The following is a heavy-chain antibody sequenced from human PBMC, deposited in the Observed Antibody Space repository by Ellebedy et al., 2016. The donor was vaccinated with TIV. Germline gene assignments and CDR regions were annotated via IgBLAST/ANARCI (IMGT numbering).Heavy chain of an antibody. Sequence: GESLKISCRASGFIFNDYGIQWVRQAPGKGLEWVAVIWHDGTKTYYADSVKGRFIITRDNSKETVYLQMSSLRAADKADYYCEGVNVGAGESWGQGTLVTVSS. CDR3: EGVNVGAGES. CDR2: IWHDGTKT. V-gene: IGHV3-33*01. J-gene: IGHJ4*02. CDR1: GFIFNDYG. D-gene: IGHD3-16*01.